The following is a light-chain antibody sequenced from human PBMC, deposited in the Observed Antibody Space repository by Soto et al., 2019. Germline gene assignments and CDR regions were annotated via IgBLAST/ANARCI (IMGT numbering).Light chain of an antibody. V-gene: IGKV3-11*01. CDR2: GAS. CDR1: QSVDSY. Sequence: EILFAQSPASLSLSPGERATLSCRASQSVDSYLVWYQQKPGQAPRLLIFGASNRATGIPARFSGSGSGTDCTLTISRLEPEDVSVYYCQQYGNSPITFGQGTRLEI. CDR3: QQYGNSPIT. J-gene: IGKJ5*01.